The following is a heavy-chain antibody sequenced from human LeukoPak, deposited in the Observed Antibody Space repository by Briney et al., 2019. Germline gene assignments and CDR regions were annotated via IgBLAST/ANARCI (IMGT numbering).Heavy chain of an antibody. CDR3: ARHPPHCTNGVCYRWGYYYYGMDV. CDR2: IYYRGST. D-gene: IGHD2-8*01. Sequence: SETLSLTCTVSGGSISSYYWSWIRQPPGKGLEWIGYIYYRGSTNYNPSLKSRVTISVDTSKNQFSLKLSSVTAADTAVYYCARHPPHCTNGVCYRWGYYYYGMDVWGQGTTVTVSS. V-gene: IGHV4-59*08. CDR1: GGSISSYY. J-gene: IGHJ6*02.